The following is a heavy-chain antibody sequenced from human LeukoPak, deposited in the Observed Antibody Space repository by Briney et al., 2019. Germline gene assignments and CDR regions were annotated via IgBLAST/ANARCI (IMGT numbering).Heavy chain of an antibody. CDR1: GGSISSSSYY. CDR3: DRDTCDSRSFGPDFDN. Sequence: SETLSLTCTVSGGSISSSSYYWGWIRQPPGKGLEWIGSIYYSGSTYYNPSLKSRVTISVDTSKNQFSLKLSSVTAADTTVYDCDRDTCDSRSFGPDFDNWGQGTMVTVSS. J-gene: IGHJ3*02. D-gene: IGHD3-22*01. V-gene: IGHV4-39*07. CDR2: IYYSGST.